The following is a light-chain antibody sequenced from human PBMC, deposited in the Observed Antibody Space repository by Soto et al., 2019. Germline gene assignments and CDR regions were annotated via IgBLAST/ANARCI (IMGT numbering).Light chain of an antibody. J-gene: IGLJ2*01. CDR3: SSWDDSLSGVV. CDR2: TTS. V-gene: IGLV1-44*01. CDR1: NVGRHE. Sequence: QAVVTQPPSVSGTPGQGVIISCSNVGRHEVSWYQQVPGMAPKLLIHTTSQRPSGVPDRFSASKSGTSASLAIRGLQSDDEADCFCSSWDDSLSGVVFGRGTKLTVL.